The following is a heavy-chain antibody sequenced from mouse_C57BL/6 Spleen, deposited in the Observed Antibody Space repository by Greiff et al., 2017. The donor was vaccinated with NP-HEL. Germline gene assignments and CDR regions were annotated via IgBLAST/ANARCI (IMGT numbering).Heavy chain of an antibody. CDR1: GFTFSDYY. D-gene: IGHD3-2*02. J-gene: IGHJ3*01. CDR2: INYDGSST. CDR3: ARDQDGGFAY. V-gene: IGHV5-16*01. Sequence: DVHLVESEGGLVQPGRSMKLSCTASGFTFSDYYMAWVRQVPEKGLEWVANINYDGSSTYYLDSLKSRFIISRDNAKNILYLQMSSLKSEDTATYYCARDQDGGFAYWGQGTLVTVSA.